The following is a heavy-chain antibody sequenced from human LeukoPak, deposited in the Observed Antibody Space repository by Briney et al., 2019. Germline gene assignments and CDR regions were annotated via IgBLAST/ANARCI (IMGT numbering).Heavy chain of an antibody. CDR2: ISSGGGDT. CDR1: GFTFSSYG. Sequence: PGGSLRLSCAASGFTFSSYGMSWVRQAPGKGPEWVSAISSGGGDTYYADSVKGRFTISRDNSKNTLYLQMNSLRAEDTAVYYCAKRTDYGYDWNNFDSWGQGALVTVSS. CDR3: AKRTDYGYDWNNFDS. V-gene: IGHV3-23*01. D-gene: IGHD1/OR15-1a*01. J-gene: IGHJ4*02.